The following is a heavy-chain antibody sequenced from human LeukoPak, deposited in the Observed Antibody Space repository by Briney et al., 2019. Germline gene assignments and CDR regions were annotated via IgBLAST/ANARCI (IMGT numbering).Heavy chain of an antibody. CDR2: INHNGNVN. CDR1: GFTFSSYW. Sequence: PGGSLRLSCAASGFTFSSYWMSWVRQAPGKGLEWVASINHNGNVNYYVDSVKGRFTISRDNAKNSLYLQMNSLRAEDTAVYYCAKYVVVTGADTFDIWGQGAMVTVSS. CDR3: AKYVVVTGADTFDI. J-gene: IGHJ3*02. D-gene: IGHD2-21*02. V-gene: IGHV3-7*03.